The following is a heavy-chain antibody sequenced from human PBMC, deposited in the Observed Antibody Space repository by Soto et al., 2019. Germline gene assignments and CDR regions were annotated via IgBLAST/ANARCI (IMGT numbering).Heavy chain of an antibody. CDR3: ARGRYGDY. Sequence: QVHLVQSGAEVKKPGASVKVSCEASGYTFTSYGITWVRQAPGQGLEWMGWISAHDGNTDYAQKLQGRVIVTRDTSTSPAYMELRSLISDDTAVYYCARGRYGDYWGQGALVTVSS. CDR1: GYTFTSYG. CDR2: ISAHDGNT. J-gene: IGHJ4*02. V-gene: IGHV1-18*01. D-gene: IGHD1-1*01.